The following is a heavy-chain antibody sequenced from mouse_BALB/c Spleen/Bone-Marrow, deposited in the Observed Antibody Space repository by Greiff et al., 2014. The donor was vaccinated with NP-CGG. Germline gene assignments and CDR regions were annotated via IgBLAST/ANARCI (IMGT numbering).Heavy chain of an antibody. D-gene: IGHD2-10*01. CDR3: ARAYYVNYDAMDY. CDR1: GYTFSSYW. CDR2: ILPGSGST. Sequence: VHLVESGAELMKPGASMKISCKATGYTFSSYWIEWVKHRPGHGLEWIGEILPGSGSTNYNERFKGKATFTADTSSNTAYMQLSSLTSEDSAVYYCARAYYVNYDAMDYWGQGTSVTVSS. J-gene: IGHJ4*01. V-gene: IGHV1-9*01.